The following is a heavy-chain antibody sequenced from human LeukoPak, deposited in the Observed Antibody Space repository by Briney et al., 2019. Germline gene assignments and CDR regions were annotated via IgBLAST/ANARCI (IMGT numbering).Heavy chain of an antibody. J-gene: IGHJ4*02. CDR3: ARDLALGYCPSSSCSSTLFDC. V-gene: IGHV4-4*07. D-gene: IGHD2-2*01. CDR1: GGSISSYY. CDR2: IHTTGGT. Sequence: PSETLSLTCTVSGGSISSYYWSWIRQPAGKGLEWIGRIHTTGGTRYNPSLKSRITMSIVASKNQFSLKLRSVTAADTAVYYCARDLALGYCPSSSCSSTLFDCWGQGTLVTVSS.